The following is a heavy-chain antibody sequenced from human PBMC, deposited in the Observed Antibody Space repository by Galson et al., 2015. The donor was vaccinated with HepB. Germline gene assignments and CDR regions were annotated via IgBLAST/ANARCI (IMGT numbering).Heavy chain of an antibody. D-gene: IGHD3-10*01. CDR1: GSTFSDYY. J-gene: IGHJ5*02. CDR2: IYPDDSDT. CDR3: ARVRGSGLDPHSWFDV. V-gene: IGHV5-51*03. Sequence: QSGAEVKKPGESLKISCAASGSTFSDYYIAWVRQMPGKGLECMGIIYPDDSDTKYSPSFQGQGTFSVDKSVTTAYLQWSGLRASDIGIYYCARVRGSGLDPHSWFDVWGQGTLVTVSS.